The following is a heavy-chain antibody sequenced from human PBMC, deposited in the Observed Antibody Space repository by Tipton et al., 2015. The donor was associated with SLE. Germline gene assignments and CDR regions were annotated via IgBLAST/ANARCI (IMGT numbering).Heavy chain of an antibody. CDR2: VFFTGST. CDR3: ARGVISAVPQGLDP. V-gene: IGHV4-59*01. D-gene: IGHD3-3*01. Sequence: TLSLTCTVSGGSMSGYFWTWIRQPPGKGLEYIGYVFFTGSTNYNPSLRSRITISLDTSKNQFSLTMNSVTAADTAVYYCARGVISAVPQGLDPWGQGTLVTVSS. J-gene: IGHJ5*02. CDR1: GGSMSGYF.